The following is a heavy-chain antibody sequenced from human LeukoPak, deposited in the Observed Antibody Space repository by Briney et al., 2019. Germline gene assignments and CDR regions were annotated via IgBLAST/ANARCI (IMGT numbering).Heavy chain of an antibody. V-gene: IGHV4-38-2*02. D-gene: IGHD4-17*01. CDR3: ARHYGDYVGVYYYYYMDV. CDR2: IYYSGST. J-gene: IGHJ6*03. Sequence: SETLSLTCTVSGYSISSGYYWGWIRQPPGKGLEWIGYIYYSGSTNYNPSLKSRVTISVDTSKNQFPLKLSSVAAADTAVYYCARHYGDYVGVYYYYYMDVWGKGTTVTVSS. CDR1: GYSISSGYY.